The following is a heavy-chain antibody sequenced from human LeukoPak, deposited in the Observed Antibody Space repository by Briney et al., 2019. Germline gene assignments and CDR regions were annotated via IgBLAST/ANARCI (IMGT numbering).Heavy chain of an antibody. Sequence: SETLSLTCTVSGGSISSGSYYWSWIRQPAGKGLEWIGRIYTSGSTNYNPSLKSRVTISVDTSKNQFSLKLSSVTAADTAVYYCARLAAAAPYYYYYYYMDVWGKGTTVTVSS. CDR3: ARLAAAAPYYYYYYYMDV. CDR2: IYTSGST. V-gene: IGHV4-61*02. J-gene: IGHJ6*03. D-gene: IGHD6-13*01. CDR1: GGSISSGSYY.